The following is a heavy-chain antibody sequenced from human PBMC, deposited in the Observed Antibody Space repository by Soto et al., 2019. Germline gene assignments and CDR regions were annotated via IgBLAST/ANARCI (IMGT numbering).Heavy chain of an antibody. CDR1: GFTVSSNY. D-gene: IGHD4-17*01. J-gene: IGHJ4*02. CDR3: ARLGYGGYSADY. Sequence: EVQLVETGGGLIQPGGSLRLSCEASGFTVSSNYMSWVRQAPGKGLEWVSIIYSGGSTYYADSVKGRFTISRDNSKNTLYLQMNSLRAEDTAVYYRARLGYGGYSADYWGQGTLVTVSS. V-gene: IGHV3-53*02. CDR2: IYSGGST.